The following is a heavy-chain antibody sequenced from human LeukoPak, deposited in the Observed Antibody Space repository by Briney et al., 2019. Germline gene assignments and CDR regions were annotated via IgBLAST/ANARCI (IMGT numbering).Heavy chain of an antibody. CDR3: AKGDDYWSGYYGP. D-gene: IGHD3-3*01. CDR2: ISGGGVT. CDR1: GFTFNKNG. J-gene: IGHJ5*02. V-gene: IGHV3-23*01. Sequence: GGSLRLSCAASGFTFNKNGMIWVRQAPGKGLEWVSAISGGGVTFYSDSVKGRFTISRDNSNNTLSLQMNSLRVEDTALYYCAKGDDYWSGYYGPWGQGTLVTVSS.